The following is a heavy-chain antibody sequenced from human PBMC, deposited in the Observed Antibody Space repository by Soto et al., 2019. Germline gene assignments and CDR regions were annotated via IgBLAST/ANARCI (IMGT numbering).Heavy chain of an antibody. CDR2: IWYDGSNK. D-gene: IGHD2-15*01. Sequence: GGSLRLSCAASGFTFSSYGMHWVRQAPGKGLEWVAVIWYDGSNKYYADSVKGRFTISRDNSKNTLYLQMNSLRAEDTAVYYCARDHVVVVAATTYWFDPWGQGTLVTVSS. CDR3: ARDHVVVVAATTYWFDP. J-gene: IGHJ5*02. CDR1: GFTFSSYG. V-gene: IGHV3-33*01.